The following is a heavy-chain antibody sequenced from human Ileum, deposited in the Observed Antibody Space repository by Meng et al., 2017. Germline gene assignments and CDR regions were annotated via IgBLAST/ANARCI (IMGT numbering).Heavy chain of an antibody. CDR1: GFIVSRTF. V-gene: IGHV3-53*02. Sequence: EGPLVETGGGLTQPGGSQRLSCAASGFIVSRTFMAWVRQAPGKGLEWVSIIHSGGNTYYADSVKGRFTISRDNSKNSVYLQMNSLRAEDTAIYYCASGHLDYWGQGTLVTVSS. J-gene: IGHJ4*02. CDR3: ASGHLDY. CDR2: IHSGGNT.